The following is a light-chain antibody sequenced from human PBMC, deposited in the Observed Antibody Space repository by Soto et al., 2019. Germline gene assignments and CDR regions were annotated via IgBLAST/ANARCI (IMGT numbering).Light chain of an antibody. CDR3: QSYDSSLSVV. CDR1: NSNIGAGSG. V-gene: IGLV1-40*01. J-gene: IGLJ2*01. CDR2: ANT. Sequence: QSVLTQPPSVSGAPGQRVTISCTGNNSNIGAGSGVNWYQQFPNRAPKLLIYANTHRPSGVPDRFSGSKSGTSASLAITGLQAEDEADYYCQSYDSSLSVVFGGGTKLTVL.